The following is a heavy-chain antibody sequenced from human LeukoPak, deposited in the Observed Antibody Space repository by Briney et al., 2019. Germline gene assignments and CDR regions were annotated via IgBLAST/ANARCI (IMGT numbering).Heavy chain of an antibody. V-gene: IGHV3-30*18. CDR1: GFTFSSYG. Sequence: SGGSLRLSCAASGFTFSSYGMHWVRQAPGKGLEGVAVISYDGSNKYYADSVKGRFTISRDNSKNTLYLQMNSLRAEDTAVYYCAKGLSTIFGIYWGQGTLVTVSS. CDR2: ISYDGSNK. D-gene: IGHD3-3*01. J-gene: IGHJ4*02. CDR3: AKGLSTIFGIY.